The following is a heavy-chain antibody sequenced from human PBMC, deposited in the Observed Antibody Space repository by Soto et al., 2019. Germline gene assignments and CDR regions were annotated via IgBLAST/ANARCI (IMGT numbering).Heavy chain of an antibody. D-gene: IGHD2-8*01. J-gene: IGHJ4*02. CDR3: AREVVVKVYEMGGPDY. CDR2: INPSSGSP. CDR1: GYTFSRYY. Sequence: QVQLVQSGAEVKKPGASVKVSCRTSGYTFSRYYMHWVRQAPGQGLEWMGIINPSSGSPNYAQKFLGRLTVTRDKSTSTVYMELNGLTSEDTAMYYCAREVVVKVYEMGGPDYWGQGTLVTVSS. V-gene: IGHV1-46*01.